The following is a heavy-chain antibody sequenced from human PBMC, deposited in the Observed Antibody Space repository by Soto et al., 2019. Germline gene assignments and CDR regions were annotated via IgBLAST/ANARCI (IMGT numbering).Heavy chain of an antibody. Sequence: QVQLQESGPGLVKPSETLSLTCVVSGGSIISFYWSWIRQPPGKGLEWIGYIYYTGSTNYNPSLKSRVTMSVATSKNTFSLKRGSVTAADTAGYYCVRVLGYRGYDVSVFDIWGQGAMVPVSS. CDR3: VRVLGYRGYDVSVFDI. CDR2: IYYTGST. CDR1: GGSIISFY. J-gene: IGHJ3*02. V-gene: IGHV4-59*01. D-gene: IGHD5-12*01.